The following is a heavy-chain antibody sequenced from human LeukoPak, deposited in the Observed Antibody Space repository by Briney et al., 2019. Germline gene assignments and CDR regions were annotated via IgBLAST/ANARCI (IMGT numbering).Heavy chain of an antibody. CDR2: VNQRGTI. J-gene: IGHJ5*01. CDR3: ARINLWPGNWIDS. CDR1: GGSFGDHF. D-gene: IGHD2/OR15-2a*01. Sequence: SETLSLTCGLNGGSFGDHFWGWFRQSPGKGLEWIGEVNQRGTINSNPSLKSRVAISVETSKNQFSLKLTSVTAADTAVYYCARINLWPGNWIDSWGQGRLVTTSS. V-gene: IGHV4-34*01.